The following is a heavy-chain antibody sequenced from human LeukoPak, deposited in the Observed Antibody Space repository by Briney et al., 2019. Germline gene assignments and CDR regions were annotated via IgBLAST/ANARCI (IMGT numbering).Heavy chain of an antibody. CDR2: FDPEDGET. CDR3: ATSDLKRYYDFWSGRY. CDR1: GYTLTELS. D-gene: IGHD3-3*01. V-gene: IGHV1-24*01. J-gene: IGHJ4*02. Sequence: GASVKVSCKVSGYTLTELSMHWVRQAPGKGLEWMGGFDPEDGETIYAQKFQGRVTMTEDTSTDTAYMELSSLRSEDTAVYYCATSDLKRYYDFWSGRYWGQGTRVTVSS.